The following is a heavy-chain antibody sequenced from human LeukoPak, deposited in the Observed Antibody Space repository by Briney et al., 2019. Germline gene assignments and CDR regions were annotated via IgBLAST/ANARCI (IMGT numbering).Heavy chain of an antibody. J-gene: IGHJ4*02. CDR3: AISEHRLYYYGSGDYYFDY. D-gene: IGHD3-10*01. Sequence: GGSLRLSCAASGFTFSSYGMHWVRQAPGKGLEWVAVIWYDGGNKYYADSVKGRFTISRDNSKNTLYLQMNSLRAEDTAVYYCAISEHRLYYYGSGDYYFDYWGQGTLVTVSS. CDR1: GFTFSSYG. V-gene: IGHV3-33*01. CDR2: IWYDGGNK.